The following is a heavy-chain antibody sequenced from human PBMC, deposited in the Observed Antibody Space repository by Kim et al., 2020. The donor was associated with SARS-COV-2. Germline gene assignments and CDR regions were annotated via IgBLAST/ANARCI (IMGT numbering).Heavy chain of an antibody. J-gene: IGHJ4*02. CDR1: GFSFSSYP. V-gene: IGHV3-23*01. CDR2: ISTSGART. Sequence: GGSLRLSCAASGFSFSSYPMSWVRQVPGKGLEWVSGISTSGARTYYADSVKGRFTISRDNSRDTLYLQMDSLRVEDTAVYYCAKVLSYLYYFYCWGQGSLVTVPS. D-gene: IGHD1-26*01. CDR3: AKVLSYLYYFYC.